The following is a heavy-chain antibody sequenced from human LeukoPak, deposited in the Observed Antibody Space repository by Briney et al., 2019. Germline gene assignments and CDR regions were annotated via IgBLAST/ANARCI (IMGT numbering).Heavy chain of an antibody. V-gene: IGHV3-23*01. D-gene: IGHD2-21*02. J-gene: IGHJ4*02. CDR3: VKHSVSFGDPRPDS. CDR1: GFTFSNYA. Sequence: PGGSLRLSCAASGFTFSNYAMSWVRQPPGKGLEWVSGISDSGGRTYYADSVKDRFTVSRDNSKNTLYLQMKSLRAEDTAVYYCVKHSVSFGDPRPDSWGQGTLVTVSS. CDR2: ISDSGGRT.